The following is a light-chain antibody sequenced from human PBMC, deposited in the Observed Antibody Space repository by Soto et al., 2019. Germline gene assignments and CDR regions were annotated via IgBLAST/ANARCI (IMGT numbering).Light chain of an antibody. CDR3: QQSYSSPPT. CDR2: AAS. CDR1: QSISNY. V-gene: IGKV1-39*01. Sequence: DIQMTQSPSSLSASVGDRVTITCRASQSISNYLNWYQHKPGKAPNLLIYAASTLQSGVPSRFSGSRSGTDFPLTITHLQPEDFASYYCQQSYSSPPTFGQGTKLEIK. J-gene: IGKJ2*01.